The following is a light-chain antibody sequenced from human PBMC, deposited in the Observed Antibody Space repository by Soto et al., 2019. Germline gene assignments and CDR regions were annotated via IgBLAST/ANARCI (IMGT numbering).Light chain of an antibody. J-gene: IGLJ1*01. CDR3: SSWDDNLDAEV. V-gene: IGLV1-44*01. Sequence: QSVLTQPPSASGTPGQRVTISCSGSSSNIGSNTVNWYQQLPGTAPKPLIYTNDQRPSGVPDRFSGSKSGTSASLAISGLQFEDEADYHCSSWDDNLDAEVFGAGTKLTVL. CDR1: SSNIGSNT. CDR2: TND.